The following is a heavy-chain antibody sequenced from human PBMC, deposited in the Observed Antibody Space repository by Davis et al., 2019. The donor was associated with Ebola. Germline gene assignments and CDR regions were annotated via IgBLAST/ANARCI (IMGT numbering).Heavy chain of an antibody. CDR3: ARLAYCGGDCADFDY. V-gene: IGHV1-18*01. Sequence: ASVKVSCKASGYSFKNYAISWVRQAPGQGLEWMGIINPSGGSTSYAQKLQGRVTMTTDTSTSTASMELRSLRSDDTAVYYCARLAYCGGDCADFDYWGQGTLVTVSS. D-gene: IGHD2-21*02. J-gene: IGHJ4*02. CDR2: INPSGGST. CDR1: GYSFKNYA.